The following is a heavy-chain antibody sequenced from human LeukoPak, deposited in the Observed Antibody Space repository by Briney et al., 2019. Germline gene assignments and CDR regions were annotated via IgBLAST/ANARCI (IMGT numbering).Heavy chain of an antibody. CDR3: ARDASNWSAFDS. CDR2: INPNSGVT. Sequence: ASVKVSCKASGYTFSGYSMHWVRQAPGQGLEWMGRINPNSGVTYYAQKFQGRVTMTSDTSITTAYMELSSPTSDDAATYYCARDASNWSAFDSWGQGTLVTVSS. D-gene: IGHD1-20*01. J-gene: IGHJ5*01. V-gene: IGHV1-2*06. CDR1: GYTFSGYS.